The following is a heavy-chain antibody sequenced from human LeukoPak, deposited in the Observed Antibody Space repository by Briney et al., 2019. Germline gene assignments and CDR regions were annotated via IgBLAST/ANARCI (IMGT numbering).Heavy chain of an antibody. CDR2: ISGSDAGT. D-gene: IGHD3-10*01. J-gene: IGHJ4*02. Sequence: GGSLRLSCAASGFTFNNYAMSWVRQAPGKGLEWVSAISGSDAGTFYADSVKGRFTISRDNSKNSLYLQMNSLRAEDTAVYYCARDLGRAYYGSGSYYSAEADLGNFDYWGQGTLVTVS. CDR3: ARDLGRAYYGSGSYYSAEADLGNFDY. V-gene: IGHV3-23*01. CDR1: GFTFNNYA.